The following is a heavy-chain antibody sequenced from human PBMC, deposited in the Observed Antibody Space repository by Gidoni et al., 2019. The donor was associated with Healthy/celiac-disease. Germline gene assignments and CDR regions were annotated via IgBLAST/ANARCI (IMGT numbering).Heavy chain of an antibody. CDR1: GATFSSYA. V-gene: IGHV3-30-3*01. D-gene: IGHD6-19*01. CDR2: ISYDGSNK. J-gene: IGHJ3*02. Sequence: QVQLVESGGGGVQPGRSLRLSCAASGATFSSYARHWVRQAPGKGLEWVAVISYDGSNKYYADSVKGRFTISRDNSKNTLYLQMNSLRAEDTAVYYCARGYSSGYAFDIWGQGTMVTVSS. CDR3: ARGYSSGYAFDI.